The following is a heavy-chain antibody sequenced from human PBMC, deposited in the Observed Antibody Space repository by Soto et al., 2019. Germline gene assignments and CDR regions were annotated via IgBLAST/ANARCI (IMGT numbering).Heavy chain of an antibody. CDR3: ASEVFGVVGSAFDY. J-gene: IGHJ4*02. CDR2: ISYDGGGK. CDR1: GYTFSRYG. D-gene: IGHD3-3*01. Sequence: QVQLVESGGGVVQPGRALRLSCAASGYTFSRYGMHWLRQARGRVMEWVAVISYDGGGKYYADSVKGRFTVSKDRSQNTMFLQMNSLRVEDTAVYYCASEVFGVVGSAFDYWGQGAQVTVSS. V-gene: IGHV3-30-3*01.